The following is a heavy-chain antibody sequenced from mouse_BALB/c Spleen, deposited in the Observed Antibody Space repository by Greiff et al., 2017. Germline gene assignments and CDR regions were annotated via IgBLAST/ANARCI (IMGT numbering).Heavy chain of an antibody. D-gene: IGHD1-1*01. V-gene: IGHV14-3*02. J-gene: IGHJ2*01. CDR2: IDPANGNT. CDR3: ARPLYYYGSSYFDY. Sequence: VQLQQSGAELVKPGASVKLSCTASGFNIKDTYMHWVKQRPEQGLEWIGRIDPANGNTKYDPKFQGKATITADTSSNTAYLQLSSLTSEDTAVYYCARPLYYYGSSYFDYWGQGTTLTVSS. CDR1: GFNIKDTY.